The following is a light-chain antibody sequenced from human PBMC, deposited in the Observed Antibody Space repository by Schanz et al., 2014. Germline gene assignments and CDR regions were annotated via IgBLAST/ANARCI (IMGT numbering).Light chain of an antibody. CDR3: SSYANRSTPYV. J-gene: IGLJ1*01. CDR2: DVS. Sequence: QSALTQPASVSGSPGQSITISCTGTSSDVGGYNYVSWYQHHPGKAPKLMIYDVSNRPSGVSNRFSGSKSDNTASLTISGLQAEDEADYFCSSYANRSTPYVFGTGTKLTVL. CDR1: SSDVGGYNY. V-gene: IGLV2-14*03.